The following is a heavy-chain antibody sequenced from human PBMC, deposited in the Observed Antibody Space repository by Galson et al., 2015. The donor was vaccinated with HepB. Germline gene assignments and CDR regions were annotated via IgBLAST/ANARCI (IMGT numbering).Heavy chain of an antibody. J-gene: IGHJ6*03. D-gene: IGHD1-1*01. CDR2: IFISGST. Sequence: TLSLTCTVSGGSISNYYWSWIRQPAGKGLEWIGRIFISGSTNYNPSLNSRVTISLDTSKNQFSLKLTSVTAADTAVYYCARRTDHYYYYMDVWGKGTTVTVSS. V-gene: IGHV4-4*07. CDR3: ARRTDHYYYYMDV. CDR1: GGSISNYY.